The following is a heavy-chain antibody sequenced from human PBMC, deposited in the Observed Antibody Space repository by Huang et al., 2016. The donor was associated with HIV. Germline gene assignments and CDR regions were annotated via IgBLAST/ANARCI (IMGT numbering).Heavy chain of an antibody. J-gene: IGHJ3*01. V-gene: IGHV1-69*13. Sequence: QVQLVQSGAEVRKPGSSVKVSCRASGGSFNNFGINWVRQAPGQGCEWMGGRIPRFGTRNDAQRFKDRVTITADETTGVVHLEVTSLRSDDTAVYFCAKRGGAWGSPYAFDLWGPVTMVTVSS. D-gene: IGHD3-16*01. CDR1: GGSFNNFG. CDR3: AKRGGAWGSPYAFDL. CDR2: RIPRFGTR.